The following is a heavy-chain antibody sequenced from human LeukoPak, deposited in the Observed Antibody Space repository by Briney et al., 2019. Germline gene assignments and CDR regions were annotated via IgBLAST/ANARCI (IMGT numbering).Heavy chain of an antibody. D-gene: IGHD1-26*01. J-gene: IGHJ4*02. V-gene: IGHV4-34*01. Sequence: GSLRLSCAASGFTFSDYYMSWIRQPPGKGLEWIGEINHSGSTNYNPSLKSRVTISVDTSKNQFSLKLSSVTAADTAVYYCARGLRPIVGATGYFDYWGQGTLVTVSS. CDR3: ARGLRPIVGATGYFDY. CDR2: INHSGST. CDR1: GFTFSDYY.